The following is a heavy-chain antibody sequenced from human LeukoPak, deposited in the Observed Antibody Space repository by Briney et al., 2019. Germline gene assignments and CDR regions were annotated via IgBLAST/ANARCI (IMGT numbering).Heavy chain of an antibody. CDR3: AKGVAGYCSSTSCYLFDY. V-gene: IGHV3-23*01. Sequence: GGSLRLSCAASGFTFSSYFMTWVRQAPGKGLEWVSAISGSGGSTYYADSVKGRFTISRDNSKNTLYLQMNSLRAEDTAVYYCAKGVAGYCSSTSCYLFDYWGQGTLVTVSS. J-gene: IGHJ4*02. D-gene: IGHD2-2*01. CDR2: ISGSGGST. CDR1: GFTFSSYF.